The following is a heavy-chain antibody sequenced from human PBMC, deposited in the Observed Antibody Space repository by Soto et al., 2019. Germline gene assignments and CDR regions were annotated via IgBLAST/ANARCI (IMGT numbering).Heavy chain of an antibody. V-gene: IGHV1-18*01. CDR1: GYTFTSYG. Sequence: GASVKVSCKASGYTFTSYGISWVRQAPGQGLEWMGWISAYNGNTNYAQKLQGRVTMTTYTSTSTAYMELRSLRSDDTAVYYCARWGPTVTTSYYYYYYMDVWGKGTTVTVSS. CDR2: ISAYNGNT. D-gene: IGHD4-4*01. J-gene: IGHJ6*03. CDR3: ARWGPTVTTSYYYYYYMDV.